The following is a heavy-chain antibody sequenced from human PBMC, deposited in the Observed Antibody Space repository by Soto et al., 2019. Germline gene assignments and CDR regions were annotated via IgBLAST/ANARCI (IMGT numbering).Heavy chain of an antibody. D-gene: IGHD3-3*01. V-gene: IGHV3-7*05. CDR3: ASLSLTIFGVVITAATRYYYYGMDV. J-gene: IGHJ6*02. CDR2: IKQDGSEK. Sequence: EVQLVESGGGLVQPGGSLRLSCAASGFTFSSYWMSWVRQAPGKGLEWVANIKQDGSEKYYVDSVKGRFTISRDNAKNSLYLQMNSLRAEDTAVYYCASLSLTIFGVVITAATRYYYYGMDVWGQGTTVTVSS. CDR1: GFTFSSYW.